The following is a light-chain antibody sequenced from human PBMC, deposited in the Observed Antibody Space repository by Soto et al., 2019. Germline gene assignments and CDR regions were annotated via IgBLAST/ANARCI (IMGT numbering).Light chain of an antibody. CDR1: QSISSY. V-gene: IGKV1-39*01. Sequence: DIQMTQSPSSLSPSVGDRVTITCRASQSISSYLNWSQQKPGKAPKLLIYAASSLQSGVPSRFSGSGSGTDFTLTIISLQPEDFATYSCQQSYNSPQTFGQGTKVDIK. CDR2: AAS. J-gene: IGKJ1*01. CDR3: QQSYNSPQT.